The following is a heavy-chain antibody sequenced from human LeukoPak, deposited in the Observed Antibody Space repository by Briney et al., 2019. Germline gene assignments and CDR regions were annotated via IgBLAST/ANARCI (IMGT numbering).Heavy chain of an antibody. J-gene: IGHJ4*02. Sequence: GGSLRLSCAASGFTFSSYGMHWVRQAPGKGLEWVSYISSLSGTIYYADSVKGRFITSRDNAQNSLFLQMNSLRAEDTAVYYCVRDQGGAVSYWGQGTLVTVSS. V-gene: IGHV3-48*01. CDR3: VRDQGGAVSY. D-gene: IGHD3-16*01. CDR1: GFTFSSYG. CDR2: ISSLSGTI.